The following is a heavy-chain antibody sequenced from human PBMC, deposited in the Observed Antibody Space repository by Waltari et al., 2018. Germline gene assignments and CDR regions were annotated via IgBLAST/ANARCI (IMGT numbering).Heavy chain of an antibody. Sequence: EEQLVESGGGLAQPGESLRLSCAASGFTFSRYWMDWVRQAPGKGLVCGSRISSDGSSTTYADSVEGRVTISRDNAKNTLYVQMNRLRAEDTAVYYCARVATKTYSSPVPGRPYYYGMDVWGQGTTVTVSS. CDR3: ARVATKTYSSPVPGRPYYYGMDV. CDR2: ISSDGSST. J-gene: IGHJ6*02. V-gene: IGHV3-74*01. CDR1: GFTFSRYW. D-gene: IGHD3-22*01.